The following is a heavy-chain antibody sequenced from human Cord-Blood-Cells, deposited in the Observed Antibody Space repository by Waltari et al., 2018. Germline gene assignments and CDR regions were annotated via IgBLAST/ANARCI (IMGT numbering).Heavy chain of an antibody. V-gene: IGHV1-2*02. Sequence: HVQLVPSGAEVKKPGASVQVSCKASGYTFTGYYMHWVRQAPRQGLEWMGWINPNSGGTNYAQKFQGRVTMTRDTSISTAYMELSRLRSDDTAVYYCAVTYYDYVWGSYRYDYWGQGTLVTVSS. CDR2: INPNSGGT. D-gene: IGHD3-16*02. CDR1: GYTFTGYY. J-gene: IGHJ4*02. CDR3: AVTYYDYVWGSYRYDY.